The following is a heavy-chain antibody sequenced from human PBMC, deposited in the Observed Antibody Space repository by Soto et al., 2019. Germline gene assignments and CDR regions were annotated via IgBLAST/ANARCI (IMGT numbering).Heavy chain of an antibody. CDR1: GGTFSSYA. CDR3: ARLQGYCFCGIFYSLRRSFDY. J-gene: IGHJ4*02. CDR2: IIPIFGTA. D-gene: IGHD2-15*01. V-gene: IGHV1-69*13. Sequence: SVKVSCKASGGTFSSYAISWVRQAPGQGLEWMGGIIPIFGTANYAQKFQGRVTITADESTSTAYMELSSLRSEDTAVYYCARLQGYCFCGIFYSLRRSFDYCGPGTLVTVSS.